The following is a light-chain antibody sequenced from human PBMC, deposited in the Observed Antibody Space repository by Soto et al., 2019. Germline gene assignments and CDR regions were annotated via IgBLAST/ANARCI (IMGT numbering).Light chain of an antibody. J-gene: IGKJ1*01. V-gene: IGKV3-15*01. Sequence: EIVLTQSPATLSMSPGEGASLSCRASQSVGINLSWYLQKPGQAPRLLIYGASTRATGIPARFSGSGSGTEFTLTISSLQSEDFAVYYCQQYFNWPPWTFGQGTKVEIK. CDR3: QQYFNWPPWT. CDR2: GAS. CDR1: QSVGIN.